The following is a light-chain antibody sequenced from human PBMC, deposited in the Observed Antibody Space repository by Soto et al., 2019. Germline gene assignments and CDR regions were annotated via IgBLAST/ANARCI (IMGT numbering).Light chain of an antibody. CDR3: QQYNNWPPT. CDR1: QSVSSN. J-gene: IGKJ2*01. Sequence: EIVMTQSPATLSVSPGERATLSCRASQSVSSNLAWYQQKPGQAPRLLIYGASTRATGIPARFSGSGSGTEFTLTISSLQSEXFAVXYXQQYNNWPPTFGQGTKLEIK. V-gene: IGKV3-15*01. CDR2: GAS.